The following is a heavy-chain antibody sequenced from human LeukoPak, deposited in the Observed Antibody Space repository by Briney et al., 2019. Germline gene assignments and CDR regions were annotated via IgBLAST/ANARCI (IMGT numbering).Heavy chain of an antibody. Sequence: GRSLRLSCAASGFTFSTYSLHWVRQAPGKGLEAVATISFDGSRQYYADTVKGRFTISRDNSKDTLYLQMNSLRAEDTAVYYCAREGPPAYDISIGYYSGWFDPRGQGTLVTVSS. CDR1: GFTFSTYS. V-gene: IGHV3-30*07. CDR2: ISFDGSRQ. J-gene: IGHJ5*02. CDR3: AREGPPAYDISIGYYSGWFDP. D-gene: IGHD3-9*01.